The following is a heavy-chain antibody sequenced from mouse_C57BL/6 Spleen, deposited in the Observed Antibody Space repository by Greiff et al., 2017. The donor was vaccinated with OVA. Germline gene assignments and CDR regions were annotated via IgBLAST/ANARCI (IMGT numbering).Heavy chain of an antibody. J-gene: IGHJ1*03. CDR1: GYTFTSYW. V-gene: IGHV1-69*01. D-gene: IGHD4-1*01. CDR2: IDPSDSYT. CDR3: ARLEMGRDWYSDV. Sequence: QVQLQQPGAELVMPGASVKLSCKASGYTFTSYWMHWVKQRPGQGLEWIGEIDPSDSYTNYNQKFKGKSTLTVDKSSSTAYMQLSSLTSEDSAVYYCARLEMGRDWYSDVWGTGTTVTVSS.